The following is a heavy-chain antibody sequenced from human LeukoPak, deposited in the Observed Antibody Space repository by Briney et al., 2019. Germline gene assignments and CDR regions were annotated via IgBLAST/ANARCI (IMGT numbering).Heavy chain of an antibody. CDR2: MNPNSGNT. V-gene: IGHV1-8*01. Sequence: ASVKVSCRASGYTFTSYDINWVRQAAGQGLEWMGWMNPNSGNTGNVQKFQGRVSMTRDASISTAYMELSSLTSEDTAAYYCARGRNSWYNYWGQGTLVTVSS. CDR3: ARGRNSWYNY. J-gene: IGHJ4*02. CDR1: GYTFTSYD. D-gene: IGHD6-13*01.